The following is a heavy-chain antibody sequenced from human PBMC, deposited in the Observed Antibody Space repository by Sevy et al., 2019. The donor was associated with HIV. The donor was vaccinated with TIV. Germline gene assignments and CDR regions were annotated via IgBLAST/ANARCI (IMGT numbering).Heavy chain of an antibody. D-gene: IGHD1-26*01. CDR3: ARDLPQVQPWELSRGGDY. CDR2: ISHDEILK. J-gene: IGHJ4*02. CDR1: GFTFSSYA. V-gene: IGHV3-30*04. Sequence: GGSLRLSCAASGFTFSSYALHWFRQAPGKGLEWVAVISHDEILKEYADSVKGRFTISRDSSKNTIYLEMNSQRPDDTAVYSSARDLPQVQPWELSRGGDYWGQGTLVTVSS.